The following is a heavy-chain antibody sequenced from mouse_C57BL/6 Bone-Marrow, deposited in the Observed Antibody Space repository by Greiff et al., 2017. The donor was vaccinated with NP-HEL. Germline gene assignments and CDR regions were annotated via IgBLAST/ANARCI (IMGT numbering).Heavy chain of an antibody. D-gene: IGHD2-1*01. CDR1: GYTFTSSG. V-gene: IGHV1-81*01. Sequence: QVHVKQSGAELARPGASVKLSCKASGYTFTSSGISWVKQRTGQGLEWIGEIYPRSGNTYYNEKFKGKATLTADKSSSTAYMELRSLTSEDSAVYFCAMVYGNFAYWGQGTLVTVSA. J-gene: IGHJ3*01. CDR2: IYPRSGNT. CDR3: AMVYGNFAY.